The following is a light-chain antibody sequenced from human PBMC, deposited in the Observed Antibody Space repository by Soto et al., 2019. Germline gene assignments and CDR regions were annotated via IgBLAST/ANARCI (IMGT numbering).Light chain of an antibody. V-gene: IGLV2-14*03. CDR3: SSDTSSSTLYV. CDR2: DVT. CDR1: SSDVGGYNY. Sequence: QSALTQPASVSGSPGQSITISCTGTSSDVGGYNYVSWYQLHPGKAPKLMIYDVTNRPSGVSNRFSGSKSGNTASLTISGLQAEDEADYYCSSDTSSSTLYVFGTGTKVTVL. J-gene: IGLJ1*01.